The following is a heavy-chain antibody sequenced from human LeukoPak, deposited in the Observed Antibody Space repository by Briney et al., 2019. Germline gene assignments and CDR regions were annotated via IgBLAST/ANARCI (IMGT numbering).Heavy chain of an antibody. V-gene: IGHV1-18*01. CDR2: ISAYNGNT. CDR3: ARGGDYHDILTGYYGPFYFDY. D-gene: IGHD3-9*01. J-gene: IGHJ4*02. CDR1: GYTFTRYG. Sequence: ASVKVSCKASGYTFTRYGINWVRQAPGQGLEWMGWISAYNGNTNYAQKLQGRVTMTTDTSTSTAYMELRSLTSDDTAVYFCARGGDYHDILTGYYGPFYFDYWGQGTLVTVSS.